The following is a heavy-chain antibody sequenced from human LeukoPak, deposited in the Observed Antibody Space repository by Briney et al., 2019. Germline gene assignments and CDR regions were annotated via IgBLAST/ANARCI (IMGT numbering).Heavy chain of an antibody. Sequence: GGSLRLSCAASGFTFRSYGMHWVRQAPGKGLEWVSGINWNGGSTGYADSVKGRFTISRDNAKNSLYLQMNSLRAEDTAVYYCARRGYGSDDDYWGQGTLVTVSS. CDR1: GFTFRSYG. CDR2: INWNGGST. CDR3: ARRGYGSDDDY. V-gene: IGHV3-20*04. J-gene: IGHJ4*02. D-gene: IGHD3-10*01.